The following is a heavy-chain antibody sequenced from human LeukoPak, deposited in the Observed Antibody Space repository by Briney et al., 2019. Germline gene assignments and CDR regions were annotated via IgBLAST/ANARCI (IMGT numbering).Heavy chain of an antibody. Sequence: SGGSLRLSCAASGFTFSSYGMHWVRQAPGKGLEWVAVIWYDGSNKYYGESVKGRFTISRYNSKNTLDLQMNSLRAEDTAVYYCARGYSSSWYPEIDYWGQGTLVTVSS. V-gene: IGHV3-33*01. J-gene: IGHJ4*02. CDR3: ARGYSSSWYPEIDY. CDR2: IWYDGSNK. D-gene: IGHD6-13*01. CDR1: GFTFSSYG.